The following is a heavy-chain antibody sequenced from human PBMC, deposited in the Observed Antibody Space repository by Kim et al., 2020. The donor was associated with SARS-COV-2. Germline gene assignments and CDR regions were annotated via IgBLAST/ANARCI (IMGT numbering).Heavy chain of an antibody. CDR3: ARLRDGSGSYYSDY. CDR2: ISAYNGNT. D-gene: IGHD3-10*01. CDR1: GYTFTSYG. Sequence: ASVKVSCKASGYTFTSYGISWVRQAPGQGLEWMGWISAYNGNTNYAQKLQGRVTMTTDTSTSTAYMELRSLRSDDTAVYYCARLRDGSGSYYSDYWGQGTLVTVSS. J-gene: IGHJ4*02. V-gene: IGHV1-18*04.